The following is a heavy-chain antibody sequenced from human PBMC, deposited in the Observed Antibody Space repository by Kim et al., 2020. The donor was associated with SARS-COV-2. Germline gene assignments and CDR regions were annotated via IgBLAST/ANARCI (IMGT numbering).Heavy chain of an antibody. CDR2: IYYSGST. J-gene: IGHJ4*02. D-gene: IGHD3-10*01. Sequence: TLSLTCTVSGGSISSGGYYWSWIRQHPGKGLEWIGYIYYSGSTYYNPSLKSRVTISVDTSKNQFSLKLSSVTAAVTAVYYCARVGSGKWFGELLHIDYWGQGTLVTVSS. CDR3: ARVGSGKWFGELLHIDY. V-gene: IGHV4-31*03. CDR1: GGSISSGGYY.